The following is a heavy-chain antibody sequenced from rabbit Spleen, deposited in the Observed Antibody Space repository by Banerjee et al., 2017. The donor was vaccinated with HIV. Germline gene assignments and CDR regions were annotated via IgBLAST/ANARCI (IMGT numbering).Heavy chain of an antibody. CDR3: ARDLTGIIGWNFYL. V-gene: IGHV1S40*01. Sequence: QSLEESGGGLVQPEGSLALTCKASGFSFSSSDYICWVRQAPGKGLEWIACINTYTVKSVYASWATGRFTFSRTSSTTVTLQMTSLTAADTAAYFCARDLTGIIGWNFYLWGQGTLVTVS. CDR2: INTYTVKS. J-gene: IGHJ3*01. D-gene: IGHD1-1*01. CDR1: GFSFSSSDY.